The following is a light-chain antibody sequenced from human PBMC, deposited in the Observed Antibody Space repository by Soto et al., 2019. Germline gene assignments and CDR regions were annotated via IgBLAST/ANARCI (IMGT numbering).Light chain of an antibody. CDR2: EVS. V-gene: IGLV2-14*01. Sequence: QSALTQPASVSGSPGQSITISCTGTSSDVGGYNYVSWYQQHPGKAPKLMIYEVSNRPSGVSNRFSGSKSGNTASLTISGLQAADEADYYCSSYTSSSTYVFGTGTKLTV. J-gene: IGLJ1*01. CDR1: SSDVGGYNY. CDR3: SSYTSSSTYV.